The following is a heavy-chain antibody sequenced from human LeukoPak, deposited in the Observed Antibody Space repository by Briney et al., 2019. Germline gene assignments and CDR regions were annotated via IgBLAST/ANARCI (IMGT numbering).Heavy chain of an antibody. CDR1: GGSISSSSYY. CDR3: ARLTDYYDSSGYYSSFDY. CDR2: IYYSGST. D-gene: IGHD3-22*01. J-gene: IGHJ4*02. Sequence: SETLSLTRTVSGGSISSSSYYWGWIRQPPGKGLEWIGSIYYSGSTYYNPSLKSRVTISVDTSKNQFSLKLSSVTAADTAVYYCARLTDYYDSSGYYSSFDYWGQGTLVTVSS. V-gene: IGHV4-39*01.